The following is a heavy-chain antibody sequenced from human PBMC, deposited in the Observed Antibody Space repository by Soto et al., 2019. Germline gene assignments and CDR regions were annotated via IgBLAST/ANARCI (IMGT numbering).Heavy chain of an antibody. V-gene: IGHV1-69*12. Sequence: QVQLVQSGAEVKKPGSSVKVSCKASGGTFSNYAISWVRQAPGQGLEWMGGIIPIFGTANYAQRVQGRVTITADESTSTAYMELSSLRSEDTAVYYCARQYPAAVPLGFYSLDVWGQGTTVTVSS. CDR2: IIPIFGTA. J-gene: IGHJ6*02. CDR3: ARQYPAAVPLGFYSLDV. CDR1: GGTFSNYA. D-gene: IGHD2-2*01.